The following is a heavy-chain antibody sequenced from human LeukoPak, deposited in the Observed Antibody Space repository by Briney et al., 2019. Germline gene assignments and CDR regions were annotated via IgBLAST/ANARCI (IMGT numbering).Heavy chain of an antibody. CDR2: IIPIFGTA. CDR1: GGTFSSYA. J-gene: IGHJ4*02. Sequence: SVKVSCKASGGTFSSYAISWVRQAPGQGLEWMGGIIPIFGTANYAQKFQGRVTITADESTSTAYMELSSLRSEDTAVYYCARPKGTYDSSGYYYQGFDYWGQGPLVTVSS. CDR3: ARPKGTYDSSGYYYQGFDY. D-gene: IGHD3-22*01. V-gene: IGHV1-69*01.